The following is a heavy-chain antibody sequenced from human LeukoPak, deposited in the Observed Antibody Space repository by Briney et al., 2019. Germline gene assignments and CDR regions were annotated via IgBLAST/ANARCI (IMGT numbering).Heavy chain of an antibody. D-gene: IGHD6-19*01. CDR3: ARDPGRQYSSIADV. J-gene: IGHJ6*02. CDR1: GFTFSNYA. Sequence: GGSLRLSCAASGFTFSNYAMTWVRQAPGKGLEWVSVISGSGGSKYYAESVKGRFTISRDNSKNTLYLQMNSLRAEDTAVYYCARDPGRQYSSIADVWGQGTTVTVSS. V-gene: IGHV3-23*01. CDR2: ISGSGGSK.